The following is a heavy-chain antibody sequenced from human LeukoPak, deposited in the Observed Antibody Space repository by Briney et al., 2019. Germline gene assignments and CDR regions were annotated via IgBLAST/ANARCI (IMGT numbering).Heavy chain of an antibody. J-gene: IGHJ5*02. CDR3: ARGRGRFDP. V-gene: IGHV4-61*02. CDR2: ISSSGST. Sequence: SETLSLTCTVSGDSISSGDYYWSWIRQPAGKGLEWIGRISSSGSTNYNPSLKSRVTISVDTSKNQFSLKLSSVTAADTAVYYCARGRGRFDPWGQGTLVTVSS. CDR1: GDSISSGDYY.